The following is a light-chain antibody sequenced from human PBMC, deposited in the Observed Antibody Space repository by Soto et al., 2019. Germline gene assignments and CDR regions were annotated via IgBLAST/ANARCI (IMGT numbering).Light chain of an antibody. V-gene: IGKV3-20*01. J-gene: IGKJ1*01. CDR3: QQSYSTPAWT. CDR1: QSVSNNY. CDR2: GAS. Sequence: EIVLTQSPGTLSLSPGDRANLPRSAIQSVSNNYLAWYQQKPGQAPRLLIYGASSRATGIPDRFSGSGSGTDFTLTISSLQPEDFATYYCQQSYSTPAWTFGRGTKVDI.